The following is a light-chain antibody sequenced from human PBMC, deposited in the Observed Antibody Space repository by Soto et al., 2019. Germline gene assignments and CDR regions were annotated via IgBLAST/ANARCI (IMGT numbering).Light chain of an antibody. CDR3: QQRGDWPA. J-gene: IGKJ1*01. CDR1: QSVSSN. CDR2: GAS. V-gene: IGKV3-11*01. Sequence: EMVLTQSPGTLSLSPGERATLSCRASQSVSSNLAWYQQKPGQAPRLLIYGASTRATGIPARFSGSGSGTDFTLTISSLEPEDFAIYYCQQRGDWPAFGQGTKVDIK.